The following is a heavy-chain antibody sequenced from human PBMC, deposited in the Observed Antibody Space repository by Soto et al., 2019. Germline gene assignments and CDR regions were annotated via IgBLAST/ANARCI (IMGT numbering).Heavy chain of an antibody. J-gene: IGHJ3*02. CDR2: ISAYNGNT. Sequence: ASVKVSCKASGYTFTSYGISWVRQAPGQGLEWMGWISAYNGNTNYAQKLQGRVTMTTDTSTSTAYMELRSLRSDDTAVYYCARVGILTMVRGSNDAFDIWGQGTMVTVSS. CDR3: ARVGILTMVRGSNDAFDI. D-gene: IGHD3-10*01. V-gene: IGHV1-18*01. CDR1: GYTFTSYG.